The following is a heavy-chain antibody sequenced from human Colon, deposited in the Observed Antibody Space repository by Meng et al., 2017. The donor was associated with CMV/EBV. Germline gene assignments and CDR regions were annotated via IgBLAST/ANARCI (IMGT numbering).Heavy chain of an antibody. D-gene: IGHD3-22*01. V-gene: IGHV1-2*02. Sequence: VQLVQSGAEVKKPGASVKLSGKASGYTFTANFMHWVRQAPGQGLEWMGWINPPNGDTKYAQKFEGRVTITRDTSISTVYMELNSLTSDDTAVYYCAKRVQPDSGYSNWGQGTLVTVSS. CDR3: AKRVQPDSGYSN. J-gene: IGHJ4*02. CDR2: INPPNGDT. CDR1: GYTFTANF.